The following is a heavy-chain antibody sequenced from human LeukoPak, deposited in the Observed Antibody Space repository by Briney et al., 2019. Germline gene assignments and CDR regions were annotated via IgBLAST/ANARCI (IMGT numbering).Heavy chain of an antibody. CDR2: INPNSGGT. CDR3: ARWVVGPLGYCSSTSCYPDY. V-gene: IGHV1-2*02. Sequence: SVKVSCKASGYTCTVYYMHWVRQAPGQGLQWMGWINPNSGGTNYAQKFQGRVTMTRDTSISTAYMELSRLRSDDTAVYYCARWVVGPLGYCSSTSCYPDYWGQGTLVTVSS. J-gene: IGHJ4*02. D-gene: IGHD2-2*01. CDR1: GYTCTVYY.